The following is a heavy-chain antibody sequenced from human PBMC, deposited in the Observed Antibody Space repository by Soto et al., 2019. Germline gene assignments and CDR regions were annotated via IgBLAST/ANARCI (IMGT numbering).Heavy chain of an antibody. V-gene: IGHV4-59*08. D-gene: IGHD3-3*01. CDR3: ARVSATLEYYDFWSGYYTYFDY. CDR2: IYYRGST. Sequence: PSETLSLTCTVSGGSISSYYWSWIRQPPGKGLEWIGYIYYRGSTNYNPSLKSRVTISVDTSKNQLSLKLSSVTAADTAVYYCARVSATLEYYDFWSGYYTYFDYWGQGTLVTVSS. CDR1: GGSISSYY. J-gene: IGHJ4*02.